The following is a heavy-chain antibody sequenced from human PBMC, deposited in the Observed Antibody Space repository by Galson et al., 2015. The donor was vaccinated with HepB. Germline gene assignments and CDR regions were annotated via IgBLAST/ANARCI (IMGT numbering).Heavy chain of an antibody. D-gene: IGHD6-13*01. J-gene: IGHJ4*02. CDR1: GYTFTNYG. V-gene: IGHV1-18*04. Sequence: SVKVSCKASGYTFTNYGISWVRQAPGHGLEWMGWITAYNGNTKYAQKIQVRVTMTTDPSTSTAYMELRNLTSDDTAVYYCARDPGIAARGDYWGQGTLVAVSS. CDR2: ITAYNGNT. CDR3: ARDPGIAARGDY.